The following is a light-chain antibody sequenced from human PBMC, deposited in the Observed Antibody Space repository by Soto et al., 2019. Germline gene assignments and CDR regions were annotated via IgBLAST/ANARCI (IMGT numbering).Light chain of an antibody. CDR1: QSISSW. J-gene: IGKJ1*01. V-gene: IGKV1-5*03. CDR3: QHHNSYPQA. Sequence: DIELTQSPATLSGSLGERATITCRASQSISSWLAWYQQKPGKAPKLLIYKASTLTSGVPARFSGSGSGTDFTLTISSLQPDDFATYYCQHHNSYPQAFGQGTKVDIK. CDR2: KAS.